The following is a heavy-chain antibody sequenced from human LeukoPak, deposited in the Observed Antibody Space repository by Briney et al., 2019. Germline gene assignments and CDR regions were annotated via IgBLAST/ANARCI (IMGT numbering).Heavy chain of an antibody. D-gene: IGHD5-12*01. V-gene: IGHV3-21*04. CDR1: GFTFSSYS. CDR3: AINGGGDSGYGNFGY. Sequence: GGSLRLSRAASGFTFSSYSMNWVRQAPGKGLEWVSSISSSSSYIYYAHSVKGRFTISRDNAKNSLYLQMNSLRAEDTAFYYCAINGGGDSGYGNFGYGGQGTLVTVSS. J-gene: IGHJ4*02. CDR2: ISSSSSYI.